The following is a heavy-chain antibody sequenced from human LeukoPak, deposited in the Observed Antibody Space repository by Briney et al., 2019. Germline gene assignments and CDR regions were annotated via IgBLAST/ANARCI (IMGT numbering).Heavy chain of an antibody. CDR2: ISGAGSTT. CDR3: ARDSSMATHGHATFDL. J-gene: IGHJ4*02. D-gene: IGHD2/OR15-2a*01. CDR1: GFNFADQN. V-gene: IGHV3-48*02. Sequence: GGSLRLSCAASGFNFADQNMNWVRQAPGKGLEWISHISGAGSTTYYADSVRGRFAVGRDNGKNTLFLEMARLRDDDTAVYFCARDSSMATHGHATFDLWGQGVLVSVSS.